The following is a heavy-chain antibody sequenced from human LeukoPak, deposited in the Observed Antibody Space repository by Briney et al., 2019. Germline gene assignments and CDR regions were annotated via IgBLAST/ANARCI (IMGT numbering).Heavy chain of an antibody. V-gene: IGHV3-30*18. J-gene: IGHJ4*02. Sequence: GGSLRLSCVASGFTFSNYGMHWIRQAPGKGLEWVAVISYDGTKTYYADSVKGRFTISRDNSKNTLYLQMNSLRPEDTAVYHCANMPGRRSDGGYRGYFEYWGQGTLVTVSS. CDR2: ISYDGTKT. CDR3: ANMPGRRSDGGYRGYFEY. D-gene: IGHD5-12*01. CDR1: GFTFSNYG.